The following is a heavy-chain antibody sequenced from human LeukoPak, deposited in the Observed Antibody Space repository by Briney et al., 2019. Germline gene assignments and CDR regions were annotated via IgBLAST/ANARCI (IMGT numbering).Heavy chain of an antibody. J-gene: IGHJ5*02. CDR1: RGSISSTAYY. CDR2: IYYSGST. Sequence: SETLSLTCTVSRGSISSTAYYWGWIRQPPGKGLEWIGSIYYSGSTYYSPSLKSRVTISVDTSKNQFSLKLSSVTAADTAVYYCAREYWFDPWGQGTLVTVSS. V-gene: IGHV4-39*07. CDR3: AREYWFDP.